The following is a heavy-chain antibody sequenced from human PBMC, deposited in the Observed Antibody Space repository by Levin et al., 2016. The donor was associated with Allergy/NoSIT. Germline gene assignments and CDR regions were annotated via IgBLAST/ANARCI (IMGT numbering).Heavy chain of an antibody. CDR2: IGGSGSST. CDR3: AKDIVVVPAAFDY. CDR1: GFTFRNAW. D-gene: IGHD2-2*01. J-gene: IGHJ4*02. Sequence: GESLKISCSASGFTFRNAWMSWVRQAPGKGLEWVSAIGGSGSSTYYADSVKGRFTISRDNSKNTLYLQMNSLRAEDTALYYCAKDIVVVPAAFDYWGQGTLVTVSS. V-gene: IGHV3-23*01.